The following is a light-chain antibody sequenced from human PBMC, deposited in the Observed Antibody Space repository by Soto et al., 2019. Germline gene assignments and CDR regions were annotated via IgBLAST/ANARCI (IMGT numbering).Light chain of an antibody. V-gene: IGKV1-5*03. CDR1: QSISSW. Sequence: DIQMTLSHPTLSASVVASGTITCRASQSISSWLAWYQQKPGKAPKLLIYKASNLESGVPSNFSGSGSGTEFSLTISSLQPEDFVTYYCQQYDSYPWTFGEGTKVDI. CDR3: QQYDSYPWT. CDR2: KAS. J-gene: IGKJ1*01.